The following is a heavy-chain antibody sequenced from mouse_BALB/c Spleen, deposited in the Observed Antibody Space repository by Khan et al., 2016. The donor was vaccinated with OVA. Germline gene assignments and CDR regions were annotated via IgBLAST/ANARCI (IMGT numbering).Heavy chain of an antibody. CDR2: IWAGGST. J-gene: IGHJ3*01. V-gene: IGHV2-9*02. Sequence: QVQLKQSGPGLVAPSQSLSITCTVSGFSLTNYGVHWVRQPPREGLEWLGVIWAGGSTNYNSALMSRLSISTDNSKSQVFLKMNSLQTNDTAMYCCARPYYGSAWFAYWGQGTLVTVSA. CDR1: GFSLTNYG. D-gene: IGHD1-1*01. CDR3: ARPYYGSAWFAY.